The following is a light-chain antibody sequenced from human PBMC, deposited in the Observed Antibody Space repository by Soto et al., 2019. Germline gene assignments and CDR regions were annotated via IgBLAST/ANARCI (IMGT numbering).Light chain of an antibody. CDR2: GNT. Sequence: QSVLTQPPSVSGAPGQRVTIYCTGSSSNIGAGYDVHWYQHLPGTAPKLLIYGNTNRPSGVPDRFSGSKSGTSASLAITGLQAEDEADYYCQSYDSSLTGWGVFGGGTQLTVL. J-gene: IGLJ3*02. V-gene: IGLV1-40*01. CDR1: SSNIGAGYD. CDR3: QSYDSSLTGWGV.